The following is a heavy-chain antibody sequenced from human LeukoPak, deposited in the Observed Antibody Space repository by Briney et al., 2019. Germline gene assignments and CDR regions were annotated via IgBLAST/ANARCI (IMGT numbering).Heavy chain of an antibody. CDR3: ARGTVATLFDY. CDR2: IYSGGST. J-gene: IGHJ4*02. CDR1: GFTVITNY. Sequence: GGSLRLSCAASGFTVITNYMSWVRQAPGKGLEWVSVIYSGGSTYYADSVKGRFTISRDNSKNTLYLQMNSLRAEDTAVYYCARGTVATLFDYWGQGTLVTVSS. V-gene: IGHV3-53*01. D-gene: IGHD5-12*01.